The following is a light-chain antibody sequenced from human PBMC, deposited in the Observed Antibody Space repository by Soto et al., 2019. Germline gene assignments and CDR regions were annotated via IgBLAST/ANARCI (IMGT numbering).Light chain of an antibody. Sequence: QSVLTQPHSVSGAPGQRVTISCSGRSSNIWAGYDVHWYQQLPGRAPKLLIYGNTTRPSGVPDRFSGSKSGTSASLAITGLQAEDEADYYCLSFDSSLSVVFGGGTKLTVL. CDR3: LSFDSSLSVV. CDR2: GNT. V-gene: IGLV1-40*01. J-gene: IGLJ2*01. CDR1: SSNIWAGYD.